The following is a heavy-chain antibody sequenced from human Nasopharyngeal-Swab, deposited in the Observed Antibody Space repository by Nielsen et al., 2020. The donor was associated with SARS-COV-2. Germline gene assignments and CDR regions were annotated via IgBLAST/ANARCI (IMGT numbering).Heavy chain of an antibody. V-gene: IGHV1-2*06. D-gene: IGHD2-2*01. J-gene: IGHJ5*02. Sequence: ASVKVSCKASGYTFTGYYMHLVRPAPGQGLEWMGRINPNSGGTNYAQKFQGRVTMTRDTSISTAYMELSRLRSDDTAVYYCARGEVLSSTSYNWFDPWGQGTLVTVSS. CDR1: GYTFTGYY. CDR2: INPNSGGT. CDR3: ARGEVLSSTSYNWFDP.